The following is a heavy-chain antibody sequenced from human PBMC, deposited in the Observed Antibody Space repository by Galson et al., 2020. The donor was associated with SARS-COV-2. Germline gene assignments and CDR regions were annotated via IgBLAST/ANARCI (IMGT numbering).Heavy chain of an antibody. Sequence: GGSLRLSCAASGFTFDDYAMHWVRQAPGKGLEWVSGISWNSGSIGYADSVKGRFTISRDNAKNSLYLQMNSLRAEDTALYYCAKDFDHSSSWAGYWGQGTLVTVSS. CDR2: ISWNSGSI. V-gene: IGHV3-9*01. J-gene: IGHJ4*02. CDR1: GFTFDDYA. D-gene: IGHD6-13*01. CDR3: AKDFDHSSSWAGY.